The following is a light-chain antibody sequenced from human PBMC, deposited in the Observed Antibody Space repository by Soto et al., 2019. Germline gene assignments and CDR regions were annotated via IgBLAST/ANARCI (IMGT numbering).Light chain of an antibody. V-gene: IGKV1-5*03. J-gene: IGKJ4*02. Sequence: DIQMNQSPSTMSASVGDRVTITCRASQSISSLLAWYQQKPGKAPKLLIYKASSLESGVPSRFSGSGSGTEFTLTISSLQPDDFATYYCQQYNSYSPFGGGTKVEIK. CDR2: KAS. CDR1: QSISSL. CDR3: QQYNSYSP.